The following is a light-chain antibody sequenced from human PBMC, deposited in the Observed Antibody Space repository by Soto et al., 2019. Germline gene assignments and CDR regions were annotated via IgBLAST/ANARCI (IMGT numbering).Light chain of an antibody. J-gene: IGKJ1*01. CDR2: KAS. CDR1: QSISTW. CDR3: QHYNSYSEA. V-gene: IGKV1-5*03. Sequence: DIQMTQSPATLSASVGDTVNITCRASQSISTWLAWYQQKPGKAPTLLIYKASTLKSGVPSRFSGSGSGTEFTLTISSLQPDDFATYYCQHYNSYSEAFGQGTKVELK.